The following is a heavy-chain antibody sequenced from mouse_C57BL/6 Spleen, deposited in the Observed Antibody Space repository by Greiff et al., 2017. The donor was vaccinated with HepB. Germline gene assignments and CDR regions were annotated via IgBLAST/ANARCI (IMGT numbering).Heavy chain of an antibody. CDR2: INPNNGGT. J-gene: IGHJ4*01. Sequence: VQLQQSGPELVKPGASVKISCKASGYTFTDYYMNWVKQSHGKSLEWIGDINPNNGGTSYNQKFKGKATLTVDKSSSTAYMELRSLTSEDSAVYYCASSSRYAMDYWGQGTSVTVSS. V-gene: IGHV1-26*01. CDR1: GYTFTDYY. D-gene: IGHD1-1*01. CDR3: ASSSRYAMDY.